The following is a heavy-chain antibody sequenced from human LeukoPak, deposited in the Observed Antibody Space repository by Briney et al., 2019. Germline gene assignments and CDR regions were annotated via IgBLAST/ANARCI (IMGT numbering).Heavy chain of an antibody. Sequence: GAPRLSCAASGFTFSDYYMRWIRQAPGKGLEWISYISSSGSIKYYADSVKGRFTISRDNAKNSLYLQMDSLRAEDTAVYYCAREANYMDVWGKGTTVTVSS. CDR1: GFTFSDYY. V-gene: IGHV3-11*01. J-gene: IGHJ6*03. CDR2: ISSSGSIK. CDR3: AREANYMDV.